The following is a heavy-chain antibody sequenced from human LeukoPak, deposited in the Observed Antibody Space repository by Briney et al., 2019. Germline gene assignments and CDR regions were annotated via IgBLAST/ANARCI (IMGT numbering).Heavy chain of an antibody. V-gene: IGHV1-2*02. Sequence: ASVKVSCKASGYTFTGYYMHWVRQAPGQGLEWMGWINPNSGGTNYAQKLQGRVTMTTDTSTSTAYMELRSLRSDDTAVYYCARDYGDYYYHYGMDVWGQGTTVTVSS. CDR1: GYTFTGYY. CDR2: INPNSGGT. CDR3: ARDYGDYYYHYGMDV. D-gene: IGHD4-17*01. J-gene: IGHJ6*02.